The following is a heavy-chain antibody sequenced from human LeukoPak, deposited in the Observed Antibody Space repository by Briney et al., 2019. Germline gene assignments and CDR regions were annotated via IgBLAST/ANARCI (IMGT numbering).Heavy chain of an antibody. CDR2: ISYDGSNK. J-gene: IGHJ4*02. CDR3: AKGRGDYDFWSGYYTLDY. CDR1: GFTFSSYG. D-gene: IGHD3-3*01. Sequence: PGGSPRLSCAAPGFTFSSYGMHWVRQAPGKGLEWVAVISYDGSNKYYADSVKGRFTISRDNSKNTLYLQMNSLRAEDTAVYYCAKGRGDYDFWSGYYTLDYWGQGTLVTVSS. V-gene: IGHV3-30*18.